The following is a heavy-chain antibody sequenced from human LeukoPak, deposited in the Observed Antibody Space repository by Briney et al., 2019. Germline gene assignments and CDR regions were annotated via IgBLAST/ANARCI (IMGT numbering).Heavy chain of an antibody. Sequence: SVKVSCKASGGTFSSYAISWVRQAPGQGLEWMGRIIPIPGIANYAQKFQGRVTITADKSTSTAYMELSSLRSEDTAVYYCARADYFDWLLPDGNYYYYGMDVWGQGTTVTVSS. V-gene: IGHV1-69*04. CDR1: GGTFSSYA. CDR2: IIPIPGIA. D-gene: IGHD3-9*01. CDR3: ARADYFDWLLPDGNYYYYGMDV. J-gene: IGHJ6*02.